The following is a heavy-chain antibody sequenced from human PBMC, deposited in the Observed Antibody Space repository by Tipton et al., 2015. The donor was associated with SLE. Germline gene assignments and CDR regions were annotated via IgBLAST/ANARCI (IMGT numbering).Heavy chain of an antibody. D-gene: IGHD2-21*01. Sequence: TLSLTCTVSGASITSDSHYWSWIRQPAGKGLEWIGHLYTSGSTNFNPSLKSRVTISVDTSKNQFSLRLSSVTAADTAVYYCARELLTPSPDYYYFGMDVWGQGTTVTVSS. V-gene: IGHV4-61*09. J-gene: IGHJ6*02. CDR3: ARELLTPSPDYYYFGMDV. CDR2: LYTSGST. CDR1: GASITSDSHY.